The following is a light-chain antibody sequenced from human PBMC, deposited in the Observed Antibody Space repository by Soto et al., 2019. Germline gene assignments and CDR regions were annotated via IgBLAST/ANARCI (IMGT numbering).Light chain of an antibody. V-gene: IGKV1-5*03. CDR3: QHYNSYPRT. J-gene: IGKJ1*01. CDR2: CAS. CDR1: QTISSC. Sequence: EIQMTQSPSTLSLSPGDRATLSCRASQTISSCFAWYQQKPGKAPKLLIYCASTLNTGVPSRFSGSGSGTEFTLTISSLQPDDFAAYYCQHYNSYPRTFGQGTKVDIK.